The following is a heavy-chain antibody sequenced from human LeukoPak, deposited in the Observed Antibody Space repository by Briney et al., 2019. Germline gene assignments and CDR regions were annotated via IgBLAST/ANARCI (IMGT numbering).Heavy chain of an antibody. Sequence: SETLSLTCTVSGGSVSSGSYYWSWIRQPPGKGLEWIGYIYYSGSTNYNPSLKSRVTISVDTSKNQFSLKLSSVTAADTAVYYCARENLYYDFWSGSSCDAFDIWGQGTMVTVSS. J-gene: IGHJ3*02. CDR1: GGSVSSGSYY. CDR2: IYYSGST. CDR3: ARENLYYDFWSGSSCDAFDI. D-gene: IGHD3-3*01. V-gene: IGHV4-61*01.